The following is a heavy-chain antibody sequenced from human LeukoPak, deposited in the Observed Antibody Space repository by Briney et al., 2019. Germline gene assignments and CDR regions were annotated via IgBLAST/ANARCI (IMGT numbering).Heavy chain of an antibody. V-gene: IGHV3-7*01. D-gene: IGHD3-16*01. CDR1: GFTFSNYW. CDR3: AREGQITTGYYHYMDV. J-gene: IGHJ6*03. CDR2: IKQDGSEK. Sequence: GGSLRLSCATSGFTFSNYWMSWVRQAPGKGLEWVANIKQDGSEKYYVDSVKGRFTISRENAKNSLYLQMNSLRVDDMAVYYCAREGQITTGYYHYMDVWGKGSTVTVS.